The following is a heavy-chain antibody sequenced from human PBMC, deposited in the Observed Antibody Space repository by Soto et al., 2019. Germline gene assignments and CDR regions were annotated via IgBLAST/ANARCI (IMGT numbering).Heavy chain of an antibody. CDR1: VFTFSIYS. J-gene: IGHJ6*02. CDR2: INSSSSYI. CDR3: ARDRQQLASIYGMDV. Sequence: RGSLVLACASSVFTFSIYSMNWVRQAPGRGLEWVSSINSSSSYIYYADSVKGRFTISRDNAKNSLYLQMNSLRAEDTAVYYCARDRQQLASIYGMDVWGQGTTVTVSS. D-gene: IGHD6-13*01. V-gene: IGHV3-21*01.